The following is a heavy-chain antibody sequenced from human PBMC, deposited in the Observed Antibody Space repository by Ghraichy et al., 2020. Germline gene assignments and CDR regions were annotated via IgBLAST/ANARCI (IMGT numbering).Heavy chain of an antibody. V-gene: IGHV3-66*01. CDR2: IYSGGST. D-gene: IGHD3/OR15-3a*01. Sequence: GESLNISCAASGFTVSSNYMSWVRQAPGKGLEWVSVIYSGGSTYYADSVKGRFTISRDNSKNTLYLQMNSLRAEDTAVYYCARDRIFGPNGMDVWGQGTTVTVSS. J-gene: IGHJ6*02. CDR3: ARDRIFGPNGMDV. CDR1: GFTVSSNY.